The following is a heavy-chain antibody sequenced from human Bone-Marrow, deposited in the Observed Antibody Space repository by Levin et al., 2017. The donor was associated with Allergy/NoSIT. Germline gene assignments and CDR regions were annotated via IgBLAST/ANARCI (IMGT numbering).Heavy chain of an antibody. V-gene: IGHV3-48*03. J-gene: IGHJ3*02. CDR3: ARGVNSGSYYGRAFDI. CDR2: ISQTGTTI. CDR1: GFTFSHYQ. D-gene: IGHD1-26*01. Sequence: PGGSLRLSCVGFGFTFSHYQINWVRQTPGKGLERVSYISQTGTTIYYADSVKGRFTISRDNAMNSLYLQMNSLRAEDTAIYYCARGVNSGSYYGRAFDIWGQGTMVTVSS.